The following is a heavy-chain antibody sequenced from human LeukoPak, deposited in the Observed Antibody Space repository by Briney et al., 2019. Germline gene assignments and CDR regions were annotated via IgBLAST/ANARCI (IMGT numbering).Heavy chain of an antibody. D-gene: IGHD5-18*01. CDR3: ATMDTVFAPLDY. Sequence: GASVKVSCKASGYTFTSYGISWVRQAPGQGLEWMGWINPNSGGTNYAQKFQGRVTMTRDTSISTAYMELSRLRSDDTAVYYCATMDTVFAPLDYWGQGTLVTVSS. CDR2: INPNSGGT. V-gene: IGHV1-2*02. J-gene: IGHJ4*02. CDR1: GYTFTSYG.